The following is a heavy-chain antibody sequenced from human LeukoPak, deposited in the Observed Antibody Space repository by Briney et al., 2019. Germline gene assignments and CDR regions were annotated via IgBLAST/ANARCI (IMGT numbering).Heavy chain of an antibody. V-gene: IGHV3-48*03. J-gene: IGHJ5*02. CDR1: GFTFSSYE. CDR2: ISSSGSTI. D-gene: IGHD4-17*01. CDR3: ASQLRDYYLRWFDP. Sequence: GGSLRLSCAASGFTFSSYEMNWVRQAPGKGLEWVSYISSSGSTIYYADSVKGRFTISRDNAENSLYLQMNSLRAEDTAVYYCASQLRDYYLRWFDPWGQGTLVTVSS.